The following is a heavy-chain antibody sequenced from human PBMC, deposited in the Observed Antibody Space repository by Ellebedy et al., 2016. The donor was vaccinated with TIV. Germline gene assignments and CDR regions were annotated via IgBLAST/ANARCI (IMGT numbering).Heavy chain of an antibody. CDR3: EREFGEFGHYYYSSDV. D-gene: IGHD3-10*01. V-gene: IGHV4-39*02. CDR2: IYYTGRT. CDR1: GGSISSTTNY. J-gene: IGHJ6*02. Sequence: MPSETLSLTCTVSGGSISSTTNYWDWIRLAPGKALEWIRSIYYTGRTYYNPSLQSRVTISVDTSKNQFSLKLSSVTAADTAVYYCEREFGEFGHYYYSSDVWGQGTTVTVSS.